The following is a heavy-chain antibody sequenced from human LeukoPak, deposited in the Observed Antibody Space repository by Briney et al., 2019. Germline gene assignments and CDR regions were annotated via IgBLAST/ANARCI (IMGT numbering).Heavy chain of an antibody. J-gene: IGHJ4*02. CDR2: IYYSGTT. CDR1: GGSISNYY. D-gene: IGHD5-18*01. Sequence: SETLSLTCTVSGGSISNYYWNWIRQPPGKGLELIGYIYYSGTTNYNPSLKSRVSMSVDTSKNQFSLKLSSVTAADTAVYYCARDYQGGYGDKTVDYWGQGTLVTVSS. CDR3: ARDYQGGYGDKTVDY. V-gene: IGHV4-59*01.